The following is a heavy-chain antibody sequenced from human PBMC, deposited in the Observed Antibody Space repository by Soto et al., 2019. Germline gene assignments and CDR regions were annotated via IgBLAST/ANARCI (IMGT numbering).Heavy chain of an antibody. J-gene: IGHJ6*02. V-gene: IGHV3-30*03. Sequence: QVQLVESGGGVVQPGASLRLSCEVSGLTFNTSGMHWVRQAPGKGLEWLAVISYDGATQYYGDTVKGRFTISRDNSKNTLFLHMGRLRAEDTGMYYCATKARVTNYLYYGMDVWGLGTTVTVSS. CDR1: GLTFNTSG. D-gene: IGHD2-21*02. CDR2: ISYDGATQ. CDR3: ATKARVTNYLYYGMDV.